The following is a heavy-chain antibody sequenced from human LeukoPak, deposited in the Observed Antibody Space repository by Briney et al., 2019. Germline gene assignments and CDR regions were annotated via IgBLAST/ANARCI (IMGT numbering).Heavy chain of an antibody. Sequence: GGSLRLSCAASGFTFSSYGMSWVRQAPGKGLEWVSAISGSGGSTYYADSVKGRFTISRDNSKNTLYLQMNSLRAEDTAVYYCAQEEVGGGDRQNSYMDVWGKGTTVTISS. CDR3: AQEEVGGGDRQNSYMDV. CDR1: GFTFSSYG. CDR2: ISGSGGST. J-gene: IGHJ6*03. V-gene: IGHV3-23*01. D-gene: IGHD2-21*02.